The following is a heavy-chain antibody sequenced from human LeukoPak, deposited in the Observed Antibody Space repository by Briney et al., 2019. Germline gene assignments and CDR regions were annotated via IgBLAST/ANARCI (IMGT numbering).Heavy chain of an antibody. V-gene: IGHV1-2*02. CDR2: INPNSGGT. J-gene: IGHJ4*02. CDR3: ARGLGVPAETTTLFDY. CDR1: GYTSIVYY. Sequence: ASVKVSCKASGYTSIVYYMHWVRQAPGQGLEWMGWINPNSGGTNYAQNFQGRVIMTRDTSISTAYMELTRLRSDDTAVYYCARGLGVPAETTTLFDYWGQGTLVTVSS. D-gene: IGHD2-2*01.